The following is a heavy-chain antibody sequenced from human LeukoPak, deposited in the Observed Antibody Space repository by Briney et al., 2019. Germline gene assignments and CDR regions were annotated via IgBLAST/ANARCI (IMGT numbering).Heavy chain of an antibody. J-gene: IGHJ4*02. CDR1: GFTFSSYG. CDR2: ISYDGSNK. CDR3: AKEMGLRYCSSTSCPYFDY. Sequence: GGSLRLSCAASGFTFSSYGMHWVRQAPGKGLEWVAVISYDGSNKYYADSVKGRFTISRDNSKNTLYLQMNSLGAEDTAVYYCAKEMGLRYCSSTSCPYFDYWGQGTLVTVSS. D-gene: IGHD2-2*01. V-gene: IGHV3-30*18.